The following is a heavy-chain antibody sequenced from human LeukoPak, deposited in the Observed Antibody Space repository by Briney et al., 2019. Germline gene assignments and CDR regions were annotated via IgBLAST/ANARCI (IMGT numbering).Heavy chain of an antibody. CDR1: GFTFSSYT. CDR3: ARDRSVRSSIVVAGGFGP. J-gene: IGHJ5*02. V-gene: IGHV3-48*01. D-gene: IGHD6-13*01. CDR2: ISSTSSTI. Sequence: GGSLRLSCAASGFTFSSYTMNWVRQAPGKGLEWVSYISSTSSTIYYAVSVKGRFIISRDNAKNSLYLQMNSLRAEDTAVYYCARDRSVRSSIVVAGGFGPRGQGTLVTVSS.